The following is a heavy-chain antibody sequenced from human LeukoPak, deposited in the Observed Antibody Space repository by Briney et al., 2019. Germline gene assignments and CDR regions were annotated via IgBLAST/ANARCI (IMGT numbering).Heavy chain of an antibody. D-gene: IGHD3-22*01. CDR1: GYTFTSYA. Sequence: ASVKVSCKASGYTFTSYAMNWVRQAPGQGLEWMGWINTNTGNPTYAQGFTGRFVFSLDTPVSTAYLQISSLKAEDTAVYYCARSSPYYYDSSGYYAPISYWGQGTLVTVSS. J-gene: IGHJ4*02. CDR2: INTNTGNP. V-gene: IGHV7-4-1*02. CDR3: ARSSPYYYDSSGYYAPISY.